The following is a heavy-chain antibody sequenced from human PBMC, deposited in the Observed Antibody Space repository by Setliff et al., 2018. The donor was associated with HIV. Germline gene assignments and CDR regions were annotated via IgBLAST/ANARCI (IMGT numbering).Heavy chain of an antibody. CDR1: GYTFTGYY. V-gene: IGHV1-2*02. CDR2: INPHSGDT. J-gene: IGHJ6*02. Sequence: ASVKVSCKASGYTFTGYYMHWVRQAPGQGLEWMGWINPHSGDTNYAQKFLDRVTMTRDTSVNIAYMQFSRLRSDDTAVYYCARAPTLFGVEYYYYFGMDVWGQGTTVTVSS. D-gene: IGHD3-3*01. CDR3: ARAPTLFGVEYYYYFGMDV.